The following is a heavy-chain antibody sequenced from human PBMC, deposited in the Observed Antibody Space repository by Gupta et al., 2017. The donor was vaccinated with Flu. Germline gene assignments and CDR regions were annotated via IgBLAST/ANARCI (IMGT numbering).Heavy chain of an antibody. D-gene: IGHD4-23*01. CDR3: AAGIGNSDFDY. Sequence: EVQLVESGGGLVKPGGSLRLSCEASGFSFSDAWMSWVRQVPGKGLEWVGRIKSKTEGATRAFADPVKGRFVISRDDSKKTLYLQMTSLKIEDTAVYYCAAGIGNSDFDYWGQGTQVTVSS. J-gene: IGHJ4*02. CDR1: GFSFSDAW. V-gene: IGHV3-15*05. CDR2: IKSKTEGATR.